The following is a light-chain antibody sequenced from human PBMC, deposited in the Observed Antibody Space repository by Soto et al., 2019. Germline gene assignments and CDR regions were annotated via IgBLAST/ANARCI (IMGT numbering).Light chain of an antibody. J-gene: IGKJ4*01. CDR3: QQYDSSPLT. V-gene: IGKV3-20*01. CDR2: GAS. CDR1: QNISSSY. Sequence: EIVLTQSPGTLSLSPGERATLSCRASQNISSSYLAWYQQKPGQAPRLLIYGASSRATGIPDRFGGSGSGTDFTLTISRLEPEDFAVYYCQQYDSSPLTFGGGTKVEIK.